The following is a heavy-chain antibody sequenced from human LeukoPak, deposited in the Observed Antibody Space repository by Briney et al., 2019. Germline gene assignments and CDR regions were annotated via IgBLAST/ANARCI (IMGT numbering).Heavy chain of an antibody. D-gene: IGHD1-26*01. CDR1: GYTFTSYD. CDR2: MNPNSGNT. CDR3: TRESGSYHGNDY. V-gene: IGHV1-8*01. J-gene: IGHJ4*02. Sequence: ASVKVSCTASGYTFTSYDINWVRQATGQGLEWMGWMNPNSGNTGYAQKFQGRVTMTRNASISTAYMELSSLRSDDTAVYYCTRESGSYHGNDYWGQGTLVTVSS.